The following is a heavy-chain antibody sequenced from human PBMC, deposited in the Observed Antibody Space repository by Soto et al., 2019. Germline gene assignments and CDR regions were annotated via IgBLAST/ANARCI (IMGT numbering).Heavy chain of an antibody. CDR3: TRPGYSTEAHEKDY. D-gene: IGHD5-18*01. V-gene: IGHV3-73*01. Sequence: GGSLRLSCAASGFTFSGSAMHWVRQASGKGLEWVGRIRSKANSYATAYGASVKGRFTISRDDSKNTAYLQMNSLKTEDTAVYYCTRPGYSTEAHEKDYWGQGTLVTVSS. J-gene: IGHJ4*02. CDR1: GFTFSGSA. CDR2: IRSKANSYAT.